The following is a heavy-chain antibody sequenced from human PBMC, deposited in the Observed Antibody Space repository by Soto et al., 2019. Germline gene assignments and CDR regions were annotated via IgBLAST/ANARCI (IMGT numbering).Heavy chain of an antibody. D-gene: IGHD4-17*01. Sequence: QVQLVQSGAEVKKPGASVKVSCKASGHTFTSYGINWVRQAPGQGLEWMGQISAYNGNTNYAQKDHGRVTMTTDTSSSTTYMELRSLRSDDTAVYYCAIDYRGDYVIGAFDIWGQGTMVTVSS. CDR3: AIDYRGDYVIGAFDI. CDR1: GHTFTSYG. J-gene: IGHJ3*02. V-gene: IGHV1-18*01. CDR2: ISAYNGNT.